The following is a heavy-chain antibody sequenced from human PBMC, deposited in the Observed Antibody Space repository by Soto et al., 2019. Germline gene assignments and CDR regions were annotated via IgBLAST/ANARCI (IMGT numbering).Heavy chain of an antibody. J-gene: IGHJ4*02. Sequence: EVQLLESGGGLVQPGGSLRLSCAASGFTFSSYAMSWVRQAPGKGLEWVSAISGSGGSTYYADSVKGRFTISRDNSKNTLSLQMNSLRAEDTAVYYCAKAGVRRYSYGPTYYFDYWGQGTLVTVSS. CDR2: ISGSGGST. V-gene: IGHV3-23*01. CDR3: AKAGVRRYSYGPTYYFDY. D-gene: IGHD5-18*01. CDR1: GFTFSSYA.